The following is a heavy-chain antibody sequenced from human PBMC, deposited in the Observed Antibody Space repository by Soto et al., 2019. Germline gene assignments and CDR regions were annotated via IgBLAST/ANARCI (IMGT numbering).Heavy chain of an antibody. CDR3: ARDLASGGSSSSGGYDAFDI. V-gene: IGHV3-33*01. CDR2: IWYDGSNK. D-gene: IGHD6-6*01. J-gene: IGHJ3*02. CDR1: GFTFSSYG. Sequence: QVQLVESGGGVVQPGRSLRLSCAASGFTFSSYGMHWVRQAPGKGLEWVAVIWYDGSNKYYADSVKGRFTISRDNSKNTLYLQMHSLRAEDTAVYYCARDLASGGSSSSGGYDAFDIWGQGTMVTVSS.